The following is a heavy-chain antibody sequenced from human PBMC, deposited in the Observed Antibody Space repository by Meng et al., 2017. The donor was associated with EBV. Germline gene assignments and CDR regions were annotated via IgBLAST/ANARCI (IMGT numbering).Heavy chain of an antibody. V-gene: IGHV3-30*18. CDR2: ISYDGSNK. D-gene: IGHD3-22*01. Sequence: VALVGSGGGVVQPGRSLRLPFAASGFTFSSYGMHWVRQAPGKGLEWVAVISYDGSNKYYADSVKGRFTISRDNSKNTLYLQMNSLRAEDTAVYYCAKGDVYYYDSSGYPNYWGQGTLVTVSS. J-gene: IGHJ4*02. CDR1: GFTFSSYG. CDR3: AKGDVYYYDSSGYPNY.